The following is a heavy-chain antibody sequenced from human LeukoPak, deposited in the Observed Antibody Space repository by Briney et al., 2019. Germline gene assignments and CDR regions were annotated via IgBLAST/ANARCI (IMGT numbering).Heavy chain of an antibody. CDR2: ISSSSKI. J-gene: IGHJ5*02. CDR3: ARSANPGVHDFDP. V-gene: IGHV3-48*02. D-gene: IGHD6-6*01. Sequence: GGSLRLSCAASGFTFSSYAMAWVRQAPGKGLEWLSYISSSSKINYADSVKGRFTMSRDNDKNSLYLKMNSLRDEDTAVYYCARSANPGVHDFDPWGQGTLVTVSS. CDR1: GFTFSSYA.